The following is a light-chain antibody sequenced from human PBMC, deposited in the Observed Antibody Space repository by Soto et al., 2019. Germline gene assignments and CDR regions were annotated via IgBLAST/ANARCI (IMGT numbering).Light chain of an antibody. CDR1: SSDVGSYNL. J-gene: IGLJ1*01. Sequence: QSVLTQPASVSGSPGQSITISCTGTSSDVGSYNLVSWYQQHPGKAPKLMIYEVSKRPSGVSNRFSGSKSGNTASLTISGLQAEDEADYCCCSYAGSSSYVFGTGTKDTVL. CDR2: EVS. CDR3: CSYAGSSSYV. V-gene: IGLV2-23*02.